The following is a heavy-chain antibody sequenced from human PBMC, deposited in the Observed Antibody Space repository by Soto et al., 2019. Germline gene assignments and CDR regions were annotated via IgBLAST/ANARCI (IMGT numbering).Heavy chain of an antibody. D-gene: IGHD3-3*01. J-gene: IGHJ4*02. Sequence: QLTLKESGPTLVQPTQTLTLTCTFSGFSLSTSGVAVGWIRQAPRQAPEWMAFIYWDDDKRHSPSLENRLTITKDTSKNQVFLTRTNLDPVDTAIYCCARIFYFWSGYYFSYWGRGTLVTVSS. CDR1: GFSLSTSGVA. CDR3: ARIFYFWSGYYFSY. V-gene: IGHV2-5*02. CDR2: IYWDDDK.